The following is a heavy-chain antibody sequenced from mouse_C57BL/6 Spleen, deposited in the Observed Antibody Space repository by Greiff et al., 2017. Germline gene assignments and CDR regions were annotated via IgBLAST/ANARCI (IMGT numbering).Heavy chain of an antibody. CDR1: GYTFSDYG. D-gene: IGHD1-1*01. CDR3: ARWSGYYYGSSYGAMDY. V-gene: IGHV1-7*01. CDR2: INPSRGTT. J-gene: IGHJ4*01. Sequence: VQLQQSGAELAKPGASVKLSCKASGYTFSDYGMHWVKQGPGQGLEWIGYINPSRGTTKYNQKFKDKATLTADKSSSTPYMQLSSLTYEDSAVYYCARWSGYYYGSSYGAMDYWGQGTSVTVSS.